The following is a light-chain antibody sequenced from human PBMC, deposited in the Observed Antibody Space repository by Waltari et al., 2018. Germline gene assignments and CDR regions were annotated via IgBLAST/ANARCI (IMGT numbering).Light chain of an antibody. CDR2: EVT. CDR1: SSDVGSYNL. J-gene: IGLJ2*01. CDR3: CSYAGSSTYVV. Sequence: QSALTQPASVSGSPGQSITISCTGTSSDVGSYNLVSWYQQHPGKAPKFLIYEVTKRPSGVSNRFSGSKAGNTAYLTISGLQAEDEADYYCCSYAGSSTYVVFGGGTKLTGL. V-gene: IGLV2-23*02.